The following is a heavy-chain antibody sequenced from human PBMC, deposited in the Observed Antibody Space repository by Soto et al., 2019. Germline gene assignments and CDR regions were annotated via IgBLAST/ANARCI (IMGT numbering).Heavy chain of an antibody. J-gene: IGHJ6*02. CDR2: ISPNTGGT. CDR3: AGDQNPIHCRGGECYTTYFYGLDV. Sequence: ASVKVSCKASGYTFTGYYMHWVRQAPGQGLEWMGWISPNTGGTNFAQKFQDRVTMTRDTSINTAYMELSRLRSEDTAVYYCAGDQNPIHCRGGECYTTYFYGLDVWGQGTTVTVSS. D-gene: IGHD2-21*01. CDR1: GYTFTGYY. V-gene: IGHV1-2*02.